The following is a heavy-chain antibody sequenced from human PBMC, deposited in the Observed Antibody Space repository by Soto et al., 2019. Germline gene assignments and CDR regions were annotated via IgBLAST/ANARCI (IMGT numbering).Heavy chain of an antibody. J-gene: IGHJ5*02. CDR2: INHSGST. CDR3: ARGLLLWFGEFRFDP. V-gene: IGHV4-34*01. CDR1: GGSFSGYY. D-gene: IGHD3-10*01. Sequence: PSETLSLTCAVYGGSFSGYYWSWIRQPPGKGLEWIGEINHSGSTNYNPSHKSRVTISVDTSKNQFSLKLSSVTAADTAVYYCARGLLLWFGEFRFDPWGQGTLVTVSS.